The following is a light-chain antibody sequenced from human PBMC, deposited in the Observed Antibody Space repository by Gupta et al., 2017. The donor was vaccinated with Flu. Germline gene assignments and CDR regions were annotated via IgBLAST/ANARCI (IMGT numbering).Light chain of an antibody. V-gene: IGKV1-5*03. J-gene: IGKJ2*03. CDR2: KSS. CDR3: QQYKTYHS. Sequence: DIQMTQSPSTLSASVGDRVTITCRASQSISSWLAWYQQKPGKAPKLLIYKSSSLQSGVPSRFSGSGSGTEFTLTISGLQPDDFATYYCQQYKTYHSFGQGTKLEIK. CDR1: QSISSW.